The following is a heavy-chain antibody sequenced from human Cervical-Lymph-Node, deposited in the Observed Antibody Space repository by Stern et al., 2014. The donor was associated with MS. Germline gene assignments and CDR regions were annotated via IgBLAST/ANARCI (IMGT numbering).Heavy chain of an antibody. J-gene: IGHJ5*01. CDR1: GVSITSSY. D-gene: IGHD6-13*01. CDR2: VYYSGGA. CDR3: AKDVGMDS. V-gene: IGHV4-59*01. Sequence: QVQLQESGPGLVKHSETLSLTCSVSGVSITSSYWSWIRQPPGKGLEWIGYVYYSGGATYNPSLKSRVTMSVDTSKSQFSLKLSSVTAADTAVYYCAKDVGMDSWGQGTLVTVSS.